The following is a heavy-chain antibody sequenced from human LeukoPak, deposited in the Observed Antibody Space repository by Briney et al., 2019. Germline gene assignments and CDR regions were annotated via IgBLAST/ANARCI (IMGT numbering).Heavy chain of an antibody. Sequence: PGGSLRLSCAASGFTLSSYSMNWVRQAPGKGLEWVSSISSSSSYIYYADSVKGRFTISRDNAQNSLYLQLNSLRAEDTAVYYCARDSLKIGSVAGQIFDFWGQGTLITVSS. D-gene: IGHD6-19*01. V-gene: IGHV3-21*01. CDR2: ISSSSSYI. J-gene: IGHJ4*02. CDR3: ARDSLKIGSVAGQIFDF. CDR1: GFTLSSYS.